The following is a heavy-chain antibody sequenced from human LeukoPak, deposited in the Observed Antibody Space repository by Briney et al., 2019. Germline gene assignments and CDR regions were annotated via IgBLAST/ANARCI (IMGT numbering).Heavy chain of an antibody. CDR3: ARWGIVVVPAATPWAFDI. CDR2: INPSGGST. CDR1: GYTFTSYY. Sequence: ASVKVSCKACGYTFTSYYMHWVRQAPGQGLEGMGIINPSGGSTSYAQKFQGRVTMTRDTSTSTVYMELSSLRSEDTAVYYCARWGIVVVPAATPWAFDIWGQGTMVTVSS. J-gene: IGHJ3*02. D-gene: IGHD2-2*01. V-gene: IGHV1-46*01.